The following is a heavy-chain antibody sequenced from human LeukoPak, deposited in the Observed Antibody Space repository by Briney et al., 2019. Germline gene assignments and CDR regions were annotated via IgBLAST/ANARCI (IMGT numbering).Heavy chain of an antibody. CDR3: ARERVTIFGVDVLYYYGMDV. V-gene: IGHV1-46*01. CDR1: GYTFTSYD. CDR2: INPSGGST. D-gene: IGHD3-3*01. Sequence: ASVKVSCKASGYTFTSYDINWVRQTPGQGLEWMGIINPSGGSTNYAQKFQGRVTMTRDTSTSTVYMELSSLRSEDTAVYYCARERVTIFGVDVLYYYGMDVWGQGTTVTVSS. J-gene: IGHJ6*02.